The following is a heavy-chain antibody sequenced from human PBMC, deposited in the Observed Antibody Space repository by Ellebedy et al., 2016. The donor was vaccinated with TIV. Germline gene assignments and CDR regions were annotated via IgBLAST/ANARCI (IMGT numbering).Heavy chain of an antibody. D-gene: IGHD1-26*01. Sequence: GESLKISCAASGFTFSSYAMSWVRQAPGKGLEWVSSISGSSITTHYADSVKGRFTISRDNSKNTLYLQMTSLRDEDTAVNYCAKRSPSGTFYFDHWGQGTLVTVSS. J-gene: IGHJ4*02. CDR1: GFTFSSYA. CDR2: ISGSSITT. V-gene: IGHV3-23*01. CDR3: AKRSPSGTFYFDH.